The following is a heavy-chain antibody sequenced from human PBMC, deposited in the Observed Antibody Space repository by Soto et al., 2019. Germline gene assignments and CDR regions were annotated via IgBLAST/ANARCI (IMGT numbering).Heavy chain of an antibody. Sequence: ASVKVSCKASGYTFTGYYMHWVRQAPGQGLEWMGWINPNSGGTNYAQKFQGWVTMTRDTSISTAYMELSRLRSDDTAVYYCARVNCSSTSCGMDVWGQGTTVTVSS. J-gene: IGHJ6*02. CDR1: GYTFTGYY. CDR3: ARVNCSSTSCGMDV. CDR2: INPNSGGT. D-gene: IGHD2-2*01. V-gene: IGHV1-2*04.